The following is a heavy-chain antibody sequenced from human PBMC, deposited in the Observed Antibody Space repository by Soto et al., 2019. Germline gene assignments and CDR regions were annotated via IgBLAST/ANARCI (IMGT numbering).Heavy chain of an antibody. Sequence: EVQLVESGGGLVQPGGSLRLSCAASGFTFSDYWMHCVRQAPGKGLEWVSRIKRDGSTTNYADSVKGRFTISRDNAKNTLYLEMNSLRVEDTADYYCARGAINYYYEDFWGKGTTVTVSS. CDR3: ARGAINYYYEDF. CDR1: GFTFSDYW. J-gene: IGHJ6*03. V-gene: IGHV3-74*01. CDR2: IKRDGSTT.